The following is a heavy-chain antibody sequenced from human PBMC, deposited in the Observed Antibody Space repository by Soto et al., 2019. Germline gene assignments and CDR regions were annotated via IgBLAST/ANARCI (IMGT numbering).Heavy chain of an antibody. J-gene: IGHJ4*02. D-gene: IGHD7-27*01. CDR2: INHSGST. CDR3: ARGWGRIFDY. Sequence: QVQLQQWGAGLLKPSETLSLTSAVYGGSFSGYYWNWIRQPPGKGLEWIGEINHSGSTNDNPSLKSRVTLAVETPNNQFFLKLSSVTAADTAVYYCARGWGRIFDYWGQGTLVTVSS. CDR1: GGSFSGYY. V-gene: IGHV4-34*01.